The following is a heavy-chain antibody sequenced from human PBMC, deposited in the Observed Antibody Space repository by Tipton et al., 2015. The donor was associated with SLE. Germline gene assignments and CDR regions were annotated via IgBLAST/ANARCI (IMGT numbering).Heavy chain of an antibody. CDR3: ARVSPYTSSWYNWFDP. CDR2: MYYTGST. CDR1: GGSISSGGYY. J-gene: IGHJ5*02. Sequence: GLVKPSQTLSLTCTVTGGSISSGGYYWSWIRQHPGKGLEWIGYMYYTGSTYYKPSLKSRVAISGDTSKNQFSLKLSSVTAADTAVYYCARVSPYTSSWYNWFDPWGQGTLVTVSS. D-gene: IGHD6-13*01. V-gene: IGHV4-31*03.